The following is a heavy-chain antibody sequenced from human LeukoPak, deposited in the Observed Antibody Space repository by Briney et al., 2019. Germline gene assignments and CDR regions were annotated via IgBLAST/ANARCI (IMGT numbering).Heavy chain of an antibody. J-gene: IGHJ4*02. CDR3: ASMSQPSGSFDL. CDR2: FNITGST. V-gene: IGHV4-4*07. D-gene: IGHD3-10*01. CDR1: GDSISSYY. Sequence: PSETLSLTCTVSGDSISSYYWSWIRQPAGKGLEWIGRFNITGSTTYNPSLKSRVSISVDTSRNQFSLKLRSVAAADTAVYYCASMSQPSGSFDLWGQGTLVTVSS.